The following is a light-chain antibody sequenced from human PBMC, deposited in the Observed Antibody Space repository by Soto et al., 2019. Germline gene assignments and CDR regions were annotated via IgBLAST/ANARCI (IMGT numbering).Light chain of an antibody. Sequence: QCALTQPASVSGAAGQAITISCTGTSSDIGGYKYVSWYQQHPGKAPKLMIYDVSNRPSGVSNRFSGSKSGNTATLTISGLQGEDEAEYYCSSYTGGSTYVFGTGTKVTVL. CDR1: SSDIGGYKY. CDR2: DVS. J-gene: IGLJ1*01. V-gene: IGLV2-14*01. CDR3: SSYTGGSTYV.